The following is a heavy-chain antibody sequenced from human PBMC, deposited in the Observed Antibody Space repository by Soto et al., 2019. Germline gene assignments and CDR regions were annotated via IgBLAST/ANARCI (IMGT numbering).Heavy chain of an antibody. J-gene: IGHJ6*02. D-gene: IGHD3-3*01. V-gene: IGHV3-30-3*01. CDR2: ISFDGSYK. CDR3: PRGYDFWSGYYYPYGMDV. Sequence: PGGSLRLSCAASGFIFSSYAMHWVRQAPGKGLEWVAVISFDGSYKYYADSVKGRFTISRGNSKNTLCLQMNSLRAEDTSVYYCPRGYDFWSGYYYPYGMDVWGQGTTVTVSS. CDR1: GFIFSSYA.